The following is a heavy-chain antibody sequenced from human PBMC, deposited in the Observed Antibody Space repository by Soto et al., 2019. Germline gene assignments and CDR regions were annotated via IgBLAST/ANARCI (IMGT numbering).Heavy chain of an antibody. D-gene: IGHD3-3*01. J-gene: IGHJ4*02. CDR2: IYYSGST. Sequence: QVQLQESGPGLVKPSETLSLTCTVSGGSISSYYWSWIRQPPGKGLEWIGYIYYSGSTNYNPSLKSRVTISVDTSKNQFSLKLSSVTAADTAVYYCARLEPEDYDFWSGYLDYWGQGTLVTVSS. CDR1: GGSISSYY. V-gene: IGHV4-59*01. CDR3: ARLEPEDYDFWSGYLDY.